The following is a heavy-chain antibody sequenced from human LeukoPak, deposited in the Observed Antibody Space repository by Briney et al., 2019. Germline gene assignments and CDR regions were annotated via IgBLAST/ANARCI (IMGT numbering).Heavy chain of an antibody. CDR2: LYGTGKP. D-gene: IGHD2-15*01. V-gene: IGHV3-66*01. Sequence: GWAVTLSCAACGFSVSSNYLRWLRQAPGRGLAGVAVLYGTGKPYYTDSGKGRFTISRDNSKNTLYLQMNSLRAEDTAVYYCARENCGGGYCYDPYYFDYWGQGTLVTVSS. CDR3: ARENCGGGYCYDPYYFDY. CDR1: GFSVSSNY. J-gene: IGHJ4*02.